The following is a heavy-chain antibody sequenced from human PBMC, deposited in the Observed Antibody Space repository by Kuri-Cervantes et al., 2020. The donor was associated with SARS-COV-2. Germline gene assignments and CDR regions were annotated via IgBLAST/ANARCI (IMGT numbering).Heavy chain of an antibody. D-gene: IGHD1-1*01. Sequence: GGSLRLSCAASGLTFSNAWMSWVRRAPGKGLEWVGRIKSKSDDGTTDYAAPVKGRFTLSRDDLENTVYLQMNSLKPEDTAVYYCTTGGTTTSFAFDIWGQGTMVTVSS. CDR3: TTGGTTTSFAFDI. CDR1: GLTFSNAW. V-gene: IGHV3-15*01. J-gene: IGHJ3*02. CDR2: IKSKSDDGTT.